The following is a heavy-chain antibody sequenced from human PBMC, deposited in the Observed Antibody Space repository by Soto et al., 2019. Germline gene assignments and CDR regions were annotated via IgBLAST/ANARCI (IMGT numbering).Heavy chain of an antibody. D-gene: IGHD2-2*02. CDR2: IIPIFNST. V-gene: IGHV1-69*06. CDR3: AREGRGKKAGYNGLVSLGY. Sequence: QVQLVQSGAEVKTPGSSLKVSCKVSGSRFSNYVISWVRQAPGHGLEWLGRIIPIFNSTKYAQNFQGSVTITADKSTSTASLELSSLRSDDTAVYYCAREGRGKKAGYNGLVSLGYWGQGTLVTGSS. J-gene: IGHJ4*02. CDR1: GSRFSNYV.